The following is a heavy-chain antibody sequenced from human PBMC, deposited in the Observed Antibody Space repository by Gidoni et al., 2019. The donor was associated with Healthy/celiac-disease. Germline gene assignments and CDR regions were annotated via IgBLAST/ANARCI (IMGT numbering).Heavy chain of an antibody. D-gene: IGHD1-26*01. CDR1: GFTFRSYA. V-gene: IGHV3-23*01. J-gene: IGHJ4*02. CDR3: AKDYNSGSYDGAFDY. CDR2: ISGSGGST. Sequence: EVQLLEPGGGLVQPGGSLRLSCAASGFTFRSYAMSWVRQAPGKGLEWVSAISGSGGSTYYADSVKGRFTISRDNSKNTLYLQMNSLRAEDTAVYYCAKDYNSGSYDGAFDYWGQGTLVTVSS.